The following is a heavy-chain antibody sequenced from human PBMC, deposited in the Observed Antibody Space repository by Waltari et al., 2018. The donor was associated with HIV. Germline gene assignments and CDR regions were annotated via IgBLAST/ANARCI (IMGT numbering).Heavy chain of an antibody. CDR3: TRDPLYGLAVADIDY. CDR1: GFTCTGNS. J-gene: IGHJ4*02. CDR2: INPYSGST. V-gene: IGHV1-2*02. D-gene: IGHD6-19*01. Sequence: QVQLVQPGAPGKRTGASVTVSAKASGFTCTGNSLRWVRMPPGQGLEWMGLINPYSGSTKYAQKFQGRVTMTRDTSITTAYMELSRLRSDDTAVYYCTRDPLYGLAVADIDYGGQGTLVTISS.